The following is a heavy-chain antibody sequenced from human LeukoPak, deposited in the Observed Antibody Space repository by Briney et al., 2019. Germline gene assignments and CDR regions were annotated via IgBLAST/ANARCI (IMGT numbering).Heavy chain of an antibody. V-gene: IGHV1-69*04. CDR1: GGTFSSYA. Sequence: SVKVSCKASGGTFSSYAISWVRQAHGQGFEWMGRIIPILGIANYAQKFQGRVTITADKSTSTAYMELSSLRSEDTAVYYCARDRAPEFRAFDIWGQGTMVTVSS. J-gene: IGHJ3*02. CDR2: IIPILGIA. D-gene: IGHD3-10*01. CDR3: ARDRAPEFRAFDI.